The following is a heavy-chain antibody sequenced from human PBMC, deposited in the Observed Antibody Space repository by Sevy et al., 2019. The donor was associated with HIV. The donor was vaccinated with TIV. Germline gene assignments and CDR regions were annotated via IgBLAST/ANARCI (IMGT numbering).Heavy chain of an antibody. D-gene: IGHD5-18*01. CDR1: GFSFSSYD. CDR3: AREKVDTSMIFVEYYGMDV. J-gene: IGHJ6*02. Sequence: GGSLRLSCAASGFSFSSYDMHWVRQAPGMGLEWVAVIRYDGSNKHYGDSVKGRSTISSDNSKNALYLQMSSLRAEDTAVYYCAREKVDTSMIFVEYYGMDVWGQGTTVTVSS. V-gene: IGHV3-33*01. CDR2: IRYDGSNK.